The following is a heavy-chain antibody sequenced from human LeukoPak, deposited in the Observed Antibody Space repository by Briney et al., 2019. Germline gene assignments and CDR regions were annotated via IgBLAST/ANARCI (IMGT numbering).Heavy chain of an antibody. J-gene: IGHJ4*02. Sequence: SETLSLTCTVSGGSTSNYFCTWLRQSAGKGLEWIERIHTSGSTNYNPSLESRVSMSVDTSKNQFSLKLSSVTAADTAVYYCARDPEGHGYYFDYWGQGALVTASS. V-gene: IGHV4-4*07. CDR1: GGSTSNYF. D-gene: IGHD3-3*01. CDR2: IHTSGST. CDR3: ARDPEGHGYYFDY.